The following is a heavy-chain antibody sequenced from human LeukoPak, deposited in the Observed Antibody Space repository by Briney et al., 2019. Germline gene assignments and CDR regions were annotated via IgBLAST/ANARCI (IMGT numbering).Heavy chain of an antibody. CDR2: IYYSGST. Sequence: SETLSLTCTVSGGSISSGDYYWSCIRQPPGKGLVWIGYIYYSGSTYYNPSLKSRVTISVDTSKNQSSLKLSSVTAADTAVYYCARDPGGHDSSGYGPYAFDIWGQGTMVTVSS. CDR1: GGSISSGDYY. CDR3: ARDPGGHDSSGYGPYAFDI. J-gene: IGHJ3*02. V-gene: IGHV4-30-4*01. D-gene: IGHD3-22*01.